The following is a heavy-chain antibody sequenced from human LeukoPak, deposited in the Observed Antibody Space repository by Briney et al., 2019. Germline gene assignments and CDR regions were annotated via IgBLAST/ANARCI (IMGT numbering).Heavy chain of an antibody. D-gene: IGHD6-13*01. CDR3: ARGRRGLIAAGVYVDY. CDR1: GGTFISYA. V-gene: IGHV1-69*04. CDR2: IIPILGIA. Sequence: SVKVSCKASGGTFISYAISWVREAPGEGREWGGRIIPILGIANYAQKFQGRVTITADKSTSTAYMELSSLRSEDTAVYYCARGRRGLIAAGVYVDYWGQGTLVTVSS. J-gene: IGHJ4*02.